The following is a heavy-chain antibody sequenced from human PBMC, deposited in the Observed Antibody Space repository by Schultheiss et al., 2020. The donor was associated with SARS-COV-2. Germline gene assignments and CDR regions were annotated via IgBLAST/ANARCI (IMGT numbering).Heavy chain of an antibody. CDR1: GYTFTSYA. CDR2: INAGNGNT. J-gene: IGHJ4*02. CDR3: AREYQGGRFLEWLLGY. D-gene: IGHD3-3*01. V-gene: IGHV1-3*01. Sequence: ASVKVSCKASGYTFTSYAMHWVRQAPGQRLEWMGWINAGNGNTKYSQKFQGRVTITRDTSASTAYMELSSLRSEDTAVYYCAREYQGGRFLEWLLGYWGQGTLVTVSS.